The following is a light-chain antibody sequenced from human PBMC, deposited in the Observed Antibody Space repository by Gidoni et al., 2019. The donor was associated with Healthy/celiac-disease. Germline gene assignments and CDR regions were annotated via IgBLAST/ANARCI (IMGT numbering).Light chain of an antibody. CDR2: DVS. V-gene: IGLV2-14*03. Sequence: QSALTQPASVSWSPGQSLTISCTGTSSDVGGYNYVSWYQQHPGKAPKLMIYDVSNRPSGVSNRFSGSKSGNTASLTISGLQAEDEADYYCSSYTSSSTLDVVFGGGTKLTVL. CDR3: SSYTSSSTLDVV. CDR1: SSDVGGYNY. J-gene: IGLJ2*01.